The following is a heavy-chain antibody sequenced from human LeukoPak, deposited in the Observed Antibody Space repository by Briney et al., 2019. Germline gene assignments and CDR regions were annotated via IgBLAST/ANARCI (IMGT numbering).Heavy chain of an antibody. J-gene: IGHJ4*02. V-gene: IGHV4-59*01. CDR3: ARGPFRGFDY. CDR1: GGSISSYY. CDR2: IYYSGST. D-gene: IGHD3-10*01. Sequence: PSETLSLTCTVPGGSISSYYWSWIRQPPGKGLEWIGYIYYSGSTNYNPSLKSRVTISVDTSKNQFSLKLSSVTAADTAVYYCARGPFRGFDYWGQGTLVTVSS.